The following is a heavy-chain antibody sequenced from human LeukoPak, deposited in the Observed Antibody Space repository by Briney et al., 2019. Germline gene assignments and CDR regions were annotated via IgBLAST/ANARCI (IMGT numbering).Heavy chain of an antibody. V-gene: IGHV4-34*01. Sequence: SETLSLTCAVYGSSFTGYYWTWIRQPPGKGLEWIGEINHSGSTNYNPSLKSRVTISVDTSKNQFSLKLSSVTAADTAVYYCASVVVPADWGQGTLVTVSS. J-gene: IGHJ4*02. CDR1: GSSFTGYY. D-gene: IGHD2-2*01. CDR3: ASVVVPAD. CDR2: INHSGST.